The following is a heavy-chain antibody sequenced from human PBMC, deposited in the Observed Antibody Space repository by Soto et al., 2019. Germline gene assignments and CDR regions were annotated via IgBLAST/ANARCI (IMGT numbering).Heavy chain of an antibody. CDR2: VDPIDSYT. CDR1: GYNFASYW. V-gene: IGHV5-10-1*01. D-gene: IGHD6-19*01. Sequence: PGESLKISCQGSGYNFASYWISWVRQMPGKGLEWMGRVDPIDSYTNYSPSFQGHVTISADKSISTAYLQWSSLKASDTAMYYCARVVYSGDYFDYWGQGTLVTVSS. CDR3: ARVVYSGDYFDY. J-gene: IGHJ4*02.